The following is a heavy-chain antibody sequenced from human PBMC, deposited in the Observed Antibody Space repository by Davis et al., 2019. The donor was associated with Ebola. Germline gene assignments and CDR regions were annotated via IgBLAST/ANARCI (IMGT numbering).Heavy chain of an antibody. CDR3: AKYSGSGSPYDY. D-gene: IGHD3-10*01. CDR2: ISSGGGAP. Sequence: GESLKISCAASGFTFSTYAMGWVRQAPGKGLEWVSDISSGGGAPYYADSVKGRFTTFRDNPKNTLYLQMNSLRADDTAVYYCAKYSGSGSPYDYWGQGTLVTVSS. V-gene: IGHV3-23*01. J-gene: IGHJ4*02. CDR1: GFTFSTYA.